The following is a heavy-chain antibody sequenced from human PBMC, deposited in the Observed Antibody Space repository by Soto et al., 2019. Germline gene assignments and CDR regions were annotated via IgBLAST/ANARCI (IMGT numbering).Heavy chain of an antibody. CDR3: AHLCGGCPSTSCSPLRFDY. CDR2: IYWDDDK. CDR1: GFSLSSDGVG. Sequence: QITLKESGPTLVKPTQTLTLTCTFSGFSLSSDGVGVGWIRQPPGKALEWLALIYWDDDKRYSPSLKNRLSTTKDTTNNHVVLTVTNMDPVDTATYYCAHLCGGCPSTSCSPLRFDYWGQGTLVTVSS. J-gene: IGHJ4*02. D-gene: IGHD2-2*01. V-gene: IGHV2-5*02.